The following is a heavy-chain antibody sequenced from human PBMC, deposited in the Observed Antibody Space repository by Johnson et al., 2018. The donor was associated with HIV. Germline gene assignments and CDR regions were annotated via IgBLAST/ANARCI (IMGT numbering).Heavy chain of an antibody. V-gene: IGHV3-30*03. Sequence: QVQLVESGGGVVQPGRSQRLSCAASRFTFSSYGMHWVRQAPGKGLEWVAVISYDGSNKYYADSVKGRFTISRDNSKNTLYLQMNSLRAEDTAVDYCASTGSGSDDAFDIWGQGTIVTVSS. CDR3: ASTGSGSDDAFDI. CDR2: ISYDGSNK. D-gene: IGHD3-10*01. CDR1: RFTFSSYG. J-gene: IGHJ3*02.